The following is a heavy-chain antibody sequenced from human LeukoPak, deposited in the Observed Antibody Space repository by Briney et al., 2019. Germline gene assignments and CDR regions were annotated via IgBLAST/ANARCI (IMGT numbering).Heavy chain of an antibody. CDR3: ARGHFGLDV. CDR1: GFTFSDWF. Sequence: SGGSPRLSCAASGFTFSDWFVSWIRQAPGTGLEWVSYISNSGNSIYYADSVKGRFTISRDNAKKTVNLQMNSLRAEDTAIYYCARGHFGLDVWGQGTTVTVSS. V-gene: IGHV3-11*01. CDR2: ISNSGNSI. J-gene: IGHJ6*02.